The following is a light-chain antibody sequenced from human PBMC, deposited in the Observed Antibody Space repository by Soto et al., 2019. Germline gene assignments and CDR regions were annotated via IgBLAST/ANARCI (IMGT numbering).Light chain of an antibody. V-gene: IGLV1-51*01. Sequence: QSVLTQPPSVSAAPGQRVTISCSGSSSNIGSNYVSWYQQLPGTAPKLLIYDNYKRPSGIPDRFSGSTSGTSATLAISGLQAEDEADYYCSSYTSSSTLEVFGGGTKVTVL. CDR2: DNY. CDR1: SSNIGSNY. CDR3: SSYTSSSTLEV. J-gene: IGLJ2*01.